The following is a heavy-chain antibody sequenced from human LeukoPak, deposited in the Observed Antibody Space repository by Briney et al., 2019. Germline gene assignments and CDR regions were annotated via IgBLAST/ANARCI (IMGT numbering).Heavy chain of an antibody. CDR1: GFSFSIYA. Sequence: PGGSLRLSCAASGFSFSIYAMSWVRQAPGKGLEWVSAISPGGDTIYYLDSVKGRFTISRDNSKSTLYPQMNSLRAEDTAVYYCARRTTVVGPAPFDHWGQGTLVTVSS. V-gene: IGHV3-23*01. D-gene: IGHD4-23*01. J-gene: IGHJ4*02. CDR3: ARRTTVVGPAPFDH. CDR2: ISPGGDTI.